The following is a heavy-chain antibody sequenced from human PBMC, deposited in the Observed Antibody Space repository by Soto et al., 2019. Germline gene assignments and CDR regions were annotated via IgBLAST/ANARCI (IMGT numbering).Heavy chain of an antibody. CDR1: GFTFSNYV. J-gene: IGHJ6*02. V-gene: IGHV3-30-3*01. CDR3: ARAGCDGGRCYTLVGLRYGMDV. D-gene: IGHD2-15*01. Sequence: QVQLVDSGGGVVQPGRSLRLSCAASGFTFSNYVMHWVRQAPGKGLEWVAVISYDGNNKYYADSVKGRFTISRDNSKNTLYLQMNSLRAEDTAVYYCARAGCDGGRCYTLVGLRYGMDVWGQGTTVTVSS. CDR2: ISYDGNNK.